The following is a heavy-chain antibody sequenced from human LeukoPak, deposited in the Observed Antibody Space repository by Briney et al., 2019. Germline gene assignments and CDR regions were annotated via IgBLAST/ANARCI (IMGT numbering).Heavy chain of an antibody. V-gene: IGHV4-59*01. CDR2: VYYSRNT. CDR1: GGSYY. CDR3: ARGRCQLDY. Sequence: SETLSLTCTVSGGSYYWSWIRQPPGKGLEWIGFVYYSRNTNCNPSLKSRVTISLDTSKNQFSLKLRSVTTADTAVYYCARGRCQLDYWGQGTLVTVSS. J-gene: IGHJ4*02.